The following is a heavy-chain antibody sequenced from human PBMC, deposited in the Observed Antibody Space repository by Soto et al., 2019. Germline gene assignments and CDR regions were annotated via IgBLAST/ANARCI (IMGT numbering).Heavy chain of an antibody. Sequence: GASVKVSCKASGYTFTGYYMHWVRQAPGQGLEWMGWINPNSGGTNYAQKFQGRVTMTRDTSISTAYMELSRLRSDDTAVYYCAPDIAEAGTRPPVLYGMDVWGQGTTVTVSS. CDR1: GYTFTGYY. D-gene: IGHD6-13*01. J-gene: IGHJ6*02. CDR2: INPNSGGT. V-gene: IGHV1-2*02. CDR3: APDIAEAGTRPPVLYGMDV.